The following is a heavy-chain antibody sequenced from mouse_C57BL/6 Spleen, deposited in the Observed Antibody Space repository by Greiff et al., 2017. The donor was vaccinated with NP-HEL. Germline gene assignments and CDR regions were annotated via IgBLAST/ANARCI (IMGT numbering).Heavy chain of an antibody. Sequence: QVQLQQSGTELVKPGASVKLSCKASGYTFTSYWMHWVKQRPGQGLEWIGNINPSNGGTNYNEKFKSKATLTVDKSSSTAYMQLSSLTSEDSAVYYCAREGRGTRTWFAYWGQGTLVTVSA. CDR3: AREGRGTRTWFAY. J-gene: IGHJ3*01. CDR2: INPSNGGT. D-gene: IGHD3-3*01. V-gene: IGHV1-53*01. CDR1: GYTFTSYW.